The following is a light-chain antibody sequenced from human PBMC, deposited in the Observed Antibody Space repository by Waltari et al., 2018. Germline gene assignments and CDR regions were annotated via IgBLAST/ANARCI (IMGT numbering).Light chain of an antibody. J-gene: IGLJ2*01. CDR1: SSDVGGYKY. CDR2: DVN. V-gene: IGLV2-14*01. CDR3: SSYTSGSTLVI. Sequence: QSALTQPASVSGSPGQSITIPCTGTSSDVGGYKYVSWYQQYPGKAPKLMISDVNHRPSGVSDRFSGSKSGNTASLTISGLQAEDEADYYCSSYTSGSTLVIFGGGTKLTVL.